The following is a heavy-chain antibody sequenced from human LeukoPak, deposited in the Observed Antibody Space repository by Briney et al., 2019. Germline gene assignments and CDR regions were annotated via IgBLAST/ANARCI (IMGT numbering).Heavy chain of an antibody. Sequence: SETLSLTCTVSGGSVSNYYWSWIRQPPGKGLEWIGYIYNSENTKYNSSLESRVTISVDTSKNQFFLKLGSVTAADTAVYYCARFHSGPSGWYVLWYFDLWGRGTLVTVSS. V-gene: IGHV4-4*09. CDR2: IYNSENT. J-gene: IGHJ2*01. CDR3: ARFHSGPSGWYVLWYFDL. CDR1: GGSVSNYY. D-gene: IGHD6-19*01.